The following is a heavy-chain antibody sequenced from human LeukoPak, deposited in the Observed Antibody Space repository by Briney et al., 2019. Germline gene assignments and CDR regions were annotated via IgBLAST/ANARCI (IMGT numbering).Heavy chain of an antibody. CDR2: LYYSGST. Sequence: SETLSLTCTVSGNSVSGYCWTWIRQPPGKGLEWIGYLYYSGSTNYNPSLKSRVTISVDTSKNQFSLKLTSVTAADTAVYFCARGVNNYGYGFYFDYWGQGTLVTVSS. D-gene: IGHD5-18*01. V-gene: IGHV4-59*02. CDR3: ARGVNNYGYGFYFDY. J-gene: IGHJ4*02. CDR1: GNSVSGYC.